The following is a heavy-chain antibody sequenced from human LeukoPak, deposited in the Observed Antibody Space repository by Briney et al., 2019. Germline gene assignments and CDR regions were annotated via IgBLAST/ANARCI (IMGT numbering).Heavy chain of an antibody. CDR2: INWNGGST. CDR3: ARGDGIAAAGTFDY. Sequence: PGGSLRLSCAASGFTFDDSGMSWVRQAPGKGLEWVSGINWNGGSTGYADSVKGRFTISRDNAKNSLYLQMNSLRAEDTALYYCARGDGIAAAGTFDYWGQGTLVTVSS. V-gene: IGHV3-20*04. D-gene: IGHD6-13*01. CDR1: GFTFDDSG. J-gene: IGHJ4*02.